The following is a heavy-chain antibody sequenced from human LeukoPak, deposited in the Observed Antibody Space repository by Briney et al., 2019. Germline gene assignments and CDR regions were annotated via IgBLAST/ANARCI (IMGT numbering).Heavy chain of an antibody. D-gene: IGHD3-22*01. CDR2: ISAYNGNT. V-gene: IGHV1-18*01. J-gene: IGHJ4*02. CDR1: GYTFTSYG. Sequence: PRASVKVSCKASGYTFTSYGISWVRQAPGQGLEWMGWISAYNGNTNYAQKLQGRVTMTTDTSTSTAYMELRSLRSDDTAVYYCARDQRRGYYYDSSGTLGNYWGQGTLVTVSS. CDR3: ARDQRRGYYYDSSGTLGNY.